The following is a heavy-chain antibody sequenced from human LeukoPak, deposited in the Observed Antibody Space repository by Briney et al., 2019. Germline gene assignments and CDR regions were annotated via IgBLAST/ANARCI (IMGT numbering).Heavy chain of an antibody. D-gene: IGHD4-23*01. CDR1: EFSVGSNY. V-gene: IGHV3-66*01. CDR3: ARVGLSGNSGEYFDY. J-gene: IGHJ4*02. Sequence: GGSLRLSCAASEFSVGSNYMTWVRQAPGKGLEWVSLIYSGGSTYYADSVKGRFTISRDNSKNTLYLQMNSLRAEDTAVYYCARVGLSGNSGEYFDYWGQGTLVTVSS. CDR2: IYSGGST.